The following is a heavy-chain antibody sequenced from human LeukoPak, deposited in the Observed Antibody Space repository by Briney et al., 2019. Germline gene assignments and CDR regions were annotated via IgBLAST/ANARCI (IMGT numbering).Heavy chain of an antibody. CDR3: ATHSLEWFEIDAFDI. CDR1: GYTLTELS. Sequence: ASVKVSCKVSGYTLTELSMHWVRQAPGKGLEWMGGFDPEDGETIYAQKFQGRVTMTEDTSTDTAYMELSSLRSEDTAVYYCATHSLEWFEIDAFDIWGQGTMVTVSS. V-gene: IGHV1-24*01. J-gene: IGHJ3*02. D-gene: IGHD3-3*01. CDR2: FDPEDGET.